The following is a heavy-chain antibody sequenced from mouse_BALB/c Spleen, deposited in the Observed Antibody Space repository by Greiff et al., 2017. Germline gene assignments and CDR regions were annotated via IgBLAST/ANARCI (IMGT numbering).Heavy chain of an antibody. D-gene: IGHD2-4*01. Sequence: EVKLVESGGGLVQPGGSRKLSCAASGFTFSSYGMSWVRQTPDKRLEWVATISSGGSYTYYPDSVKGRFTISRDNAKNTLYLQMSSLKSEDTAMYYCARHDYDYDGVYAMDYWGQGTSVTVSS. CDR2: ISSGGSYT. CDR3: ARHDYDYDGVYAMDY. CDR1: GFTFSSYG. J-gene: IGHJ4*01. V-gene: IGHV5-6*03.